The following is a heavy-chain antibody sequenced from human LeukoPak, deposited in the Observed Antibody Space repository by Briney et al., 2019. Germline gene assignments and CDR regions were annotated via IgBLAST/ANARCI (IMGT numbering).Heavy chain of an antibody. D-gene: IGHD3-10*01. CDR3: ARGPSITTHLSFDY. V-gene: IGHV4-61*02. Sequence: SETLSLTCTVSGGSISSGGYYWSWIRQPAGKGLEWIGRIYTSGSTNYNPSLKSRVTISVDTSKNQFSLKLSSVTAADTAVYYCARGPSITTHLSFDYWGQGTLVTVSS. CDR1: GGSISSGGYY. CDR2: IYTSGST. J-gene: IGHJ4*02.